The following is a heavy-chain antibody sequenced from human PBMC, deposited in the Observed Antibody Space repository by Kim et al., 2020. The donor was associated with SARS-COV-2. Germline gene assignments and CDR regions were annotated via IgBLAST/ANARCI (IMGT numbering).Heavy chain of an antibody. Sequence: GGSLRLSCAASGFTFSSYAMHWVRQAPGKGLEWVAVISYDGSNKYYADSVKGRFTISRDNSKNTLYLQMNSLRAEDTAVYYCARETAAPLSYDAFDIWGQGKMVTVSS. J-gene: IGHJ3*02. D-gene: IGHD2-15*01. CDR3: ARETAAPLSYDAFDI. CDR2: ISYDGSNK. CDR1: GFTFSSYA. V-gene: IGHV3-30*04.